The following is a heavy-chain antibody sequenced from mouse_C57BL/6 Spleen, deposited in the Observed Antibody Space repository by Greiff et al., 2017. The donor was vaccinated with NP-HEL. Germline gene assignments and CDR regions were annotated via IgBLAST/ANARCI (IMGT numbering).Heavy chain of an antibody. J-gene: IGHJ3*01. CDR2: IDPSDSYT. CDR3: ARGAQATLAY. D-gene: IGHD3-2*02. Sequence: QVQLQQPGAELVKPGASVKLSCKASGYTFTSYWMQWVKQRPGQGLEWIGEIDPSDSYTNYNQKFKGKATLTVDTSSSTAYMQLSSLTSEDSAVYYCARGAQATLAYWGQGTLVTVSA. CDR1: GYTFTSYW. V-gene: IGHV1-50*01.